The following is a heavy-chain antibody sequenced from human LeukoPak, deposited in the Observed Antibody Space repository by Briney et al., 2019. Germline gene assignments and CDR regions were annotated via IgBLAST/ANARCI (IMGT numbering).Heavy chain of an antibody. CDR1: AFTFSNVW. Sequence: PAGSLRLSCAASAFTFSNVWLSWVRQAPGKGLEWVGRIRSKTDGGKTDYAAPVKGRFTISRDDSKNTLYLQMDSLKTEDTAVYYCTIPASGYSYGVLDSWGQGDLVTVSS. J-gene: IGHJ4*02. CDR2: IRSKTDGGKT. CDR3: TIPASGYSYGVLDS. V-gene: IGHV3-15*01. D-gene: IGHD5-18*01.